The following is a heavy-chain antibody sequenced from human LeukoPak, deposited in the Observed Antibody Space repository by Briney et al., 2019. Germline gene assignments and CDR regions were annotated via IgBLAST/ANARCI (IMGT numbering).Heavy chain of an antibody. CDR3: AKEGSWYPYYFDY. J-gene: IGHJ4*02. CDR2: ISGSGGST. CDR1: GFTFSSYA. V-gene: IGHV3-23*01. Sequence: GGSLRLSCAASGFTFSSYAMSCVRRAPGEGLEWVSAISGSGGSTYYADSVKGRFTISRDNSKNTLYLQMNSLRAEDTAVYYCAKEGSWYPYYFDYWGQGTLVTVSS. D-gene: IGHD6-13*01.